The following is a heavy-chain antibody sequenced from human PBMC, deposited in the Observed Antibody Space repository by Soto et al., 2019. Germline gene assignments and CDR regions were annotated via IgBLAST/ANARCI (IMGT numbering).Heavy chain of an antibody. CDR3: ARRDHSTSSLGPFDY. D-gene: IGHD6-6*01. Sequence: PSETLSLTCVVSGGSISSHYWSWIRQPPGSGLEWIGFVHYSGSTNYSPSLKSRVTMSVDTSKNQFFLNLTSVTAADTALYFCARRDHSTSSLGPFDYWGQGILVTVSS. CDR2: VHYSGST. J-gene: IGHJ4*02. CDR1: GGSISSHY. V-gene: IGHV4-59*11.